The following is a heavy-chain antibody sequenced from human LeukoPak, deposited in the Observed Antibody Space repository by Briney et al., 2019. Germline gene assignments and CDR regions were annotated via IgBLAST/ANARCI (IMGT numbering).Heavy chain of an antibody. V-gene: IGHV3-23*01. CDR1: GFTFSSYA. Sequence: GGSLRLSCAASGFTFSSYAMSWVRQAPGKGLEWVSAIRGSGGSTYYADSVKGRFTISRDNSKDTLYLQMNSLRAEDTAVYYCAKEPYDILTGFNDAFDIWGQGTMVTVSS. J-gene: IGHJ3*02. D-gene: IGHD3-9*01. CDR2: IRGSGGST. CDR3: AKEPYDILTGFNDAFDI.